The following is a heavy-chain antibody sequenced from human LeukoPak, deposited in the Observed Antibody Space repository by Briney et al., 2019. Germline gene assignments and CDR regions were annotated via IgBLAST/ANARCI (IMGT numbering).Heavy chain of an antibody. CDR3: ARVPPVQLDRSGGAFDI. V-gene: IGHV4-31*03. D-gene: IGHD1-1*01. Sequence: SETLSLTCTVSGGSISSGGYYWSWIRQHPGKGLEWIGYIYYSGSTYYNPSLKSRVTISVDTSKNQFSQKLSSVTAADTAVYYCARVPPVQLDRSGGAFDIWGQGTMVTVSS. CDR1: GGSISSGGYY. CDR2: IYYSGST. J-gene: IGHJ3*02.